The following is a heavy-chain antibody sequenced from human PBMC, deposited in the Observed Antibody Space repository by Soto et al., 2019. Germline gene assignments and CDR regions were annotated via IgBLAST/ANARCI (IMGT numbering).Heavy chain of an antibody. CDR3: ARQIRGFTPNWFDP. J-gene: IGHJ5*02. CDR1: GFTFGSFW. CDR2: INQDGSEK. V-gene: IGHV3-7*01. Sequence: EMQLVESGGGLVQPGGSLRLSCGVSGFTFGSFWMGWVRQAPGKGLEWVANINQDGSEKYYVDSVKGRFTISRDNPRNSPYLQMDTLRVEDTAVYFCARQIRGFTPNWFDPWGQGTLVSVSS.